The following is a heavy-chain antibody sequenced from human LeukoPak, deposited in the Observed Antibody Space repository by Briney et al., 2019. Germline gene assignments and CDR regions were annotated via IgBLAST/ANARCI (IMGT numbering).Heavy chain of an antibody. CDR1: GGSISSYY. CDR2: IYTSGST. J-gene: IGHJ6*02. V-gene: IGHV4-4*07. CDR3: ARDSRYCSGGSCYASYYYYGMDV. Sequence: SETLSLTCTVSGGSISSYYWSWIRQPAGKGLEWIGVIYTSGSTNYNPSLKSRVTMSVDTSKNQFSLKLSSVTAADTAVYYCARDSRYCSGGSCYASYYYYGMDVWGQGTTVTVS. D-gene: IGHD2-15*01.